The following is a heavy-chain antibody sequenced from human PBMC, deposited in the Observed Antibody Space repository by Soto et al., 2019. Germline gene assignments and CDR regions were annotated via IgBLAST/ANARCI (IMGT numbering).Heavy chain of an antibody. Sequence: GGSLRLSCAASGFTFSSYGMHWVRQAPGKGLEWVAVISYDGSNKYYADSVKGRFTISRDNSKNTLYLQMNSLRAEDTAVYYCAKGSGYSSSLLDYWGQGTLVTVSS. V-gene: IGHV3-30*18. CDR1: GFTFSSYG. CDR3: AKGSGYSSSLLDY. D-gene: IGHD6-6*01. CDR2: ISYDGSNK. J-gene: IGHJ4*02.